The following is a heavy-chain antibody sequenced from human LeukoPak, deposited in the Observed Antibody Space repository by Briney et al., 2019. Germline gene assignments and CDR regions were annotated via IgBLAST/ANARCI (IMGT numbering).Heavy chain of an antibody. D-gene: IGHD6-19*01. Sequence: GGSLRLSCAASGFTFSSYAMSWVRQAPGKGLEWVAFIRYDGSNKYYADSVKGRFTISRDNSKNTLYLQMNSLRAEDTAVYYCAKDRRGYSSGWYPYYFDYWGQGTLVTVSS. CDR1: GFTFSSYA. CDR3: AKDRRGYSSGWYPYYFDY. J-gene: IGHJ4*02. CDR2: IRYDGSNK. V-gene: IGHV3-30*02.